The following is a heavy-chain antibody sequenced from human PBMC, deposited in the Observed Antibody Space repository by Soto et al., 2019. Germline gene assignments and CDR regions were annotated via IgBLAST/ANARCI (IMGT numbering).Heavy chain of an antibody. CDR2: IYYSGST. V-gene: IGHV4-39*01. J-gene: IGHJ4*02. D-gene: IGHD3-22*01. CDR3: ARVNYYDSSGFDY. Sequence: SETLSLTCTVSGGSISSSSYYWGWIRQPPGKGLEWIGSIYYSGSTYYNPSLKSRVTISVDTSKNQFSLKLSSVTAVDTAVYYCARVNYYDSSGFDYWGQGTLVTVSS. CDR1: GGSISSSSYY.